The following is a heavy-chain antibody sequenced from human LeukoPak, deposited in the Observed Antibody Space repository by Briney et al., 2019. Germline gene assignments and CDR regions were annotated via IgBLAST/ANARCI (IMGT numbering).Heavy chain of an antibody. V-gene: IGHV4-39*01. CDR1: GGSISSSSYW. CDR2: IYYSGST. J-gene: IGHJ4*02. Sequence: PSETLSLTCTVSGGSISSSSYWWGWIRQPPGTGLEWIANIYYSGSTHYNPSLKSRVTISIEKSKNQFSLKLSSVTAADTAVYYCARNYYESSGYYPWNFDYWGQGTLVTVSS. CDR3: ARNYYESSGYYPWNFDY. D-gene: IGHD3-22*01.